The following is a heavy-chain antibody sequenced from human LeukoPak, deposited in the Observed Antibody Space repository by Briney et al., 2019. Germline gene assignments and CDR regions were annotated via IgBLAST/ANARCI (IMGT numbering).Heavy chain of an antibody. CDR1: GFTFSSYA. Sequence: PGGSLRLSCAASGFTFSSYAMSWVRQAPGEGLEWVSAISGSGGSTYYADSVKGRFTISRDNSKNTVYLQMSSLKTEDMAIYYCTGGAEVGIGAFDIWGQGTLVTVSS. V-gene: IGHV3-23*01. D-gene: IGHD6-13*01. J-gene: IGHJ3*02. CDR3: TGGAEVGIGAFDI. CDR2: ISGSGGST.